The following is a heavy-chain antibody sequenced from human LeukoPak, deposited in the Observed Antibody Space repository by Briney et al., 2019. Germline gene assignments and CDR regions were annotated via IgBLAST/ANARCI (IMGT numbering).Heavy chain of an antibody. J-gene: IGHJ4*02. Sequence: GGSLRLSCAASGFTFSSYSMNWVRQAPGKGQEWVSYISSSSSTIYYADSVKGRFTISRDNAKNSLYLQMNSLRAEDTAVYYCARDHSGYVDWGQGTLVTVSS. D-gene: IGHD5-12*01. CDR2: ISSSSSTI. V-gene: IGHV3-48*01. CDR3: ARDHSGYVD. CDR1: GFTFSSYS.